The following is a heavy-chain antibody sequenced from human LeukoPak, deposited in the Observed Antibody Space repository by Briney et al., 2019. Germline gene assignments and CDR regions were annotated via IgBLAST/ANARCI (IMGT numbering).Heavy chain of an antibody. J-gene: IGHJ4*02. Sequence: PGGSLRLSCAASGFTFSSYEMNWVRQAPGRGLEWVSYISGSGVTMYHADSVKGRFTISRDDAKNSLYLQMNSLRAEDTAVYYCARGDIRLDYFDYWGQGTLVTVSS. V-gene: IGHV3-48*03. D-gene: IGHD6-19*01. CDR1: GFTFSSYE. CDR3: ARGDIRLDYFDY. CDR2: ISGSGVTM.